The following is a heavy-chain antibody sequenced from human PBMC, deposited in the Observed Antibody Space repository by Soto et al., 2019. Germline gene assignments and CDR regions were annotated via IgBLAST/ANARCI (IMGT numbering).Heavy chain of an antibody. J-gene: IGHJ3*02. V-gene: IGHV4-31*03. Sequence: SETLSLTCTVSGGSISSGGYYWSWIRQHPGKGMEWIGYIYYSGSTYYNPSLKSRVTISVDTSKNQCSLKLSSVTAADTAVYYCARVGSGDSHNAFDIWGQGTMVTVS. D-gene: IGHD3-10*01. CDR3: ARVGSGDSHNAFDI. CDR2: IYYSGST. CDR1: GGSISSGGYY.